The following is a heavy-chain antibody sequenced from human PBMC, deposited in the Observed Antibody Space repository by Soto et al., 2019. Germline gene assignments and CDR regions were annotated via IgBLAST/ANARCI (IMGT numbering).Heavy chain of an antibody. D-gene: IGHD5-12*01. CDR2: IYPGDSDT. CDR1: GYSFSTYW. CDR3: ARLERYTGYELHFDY. V-gene: IGHV5-51*01. Sequence: GESLKISCTGSGYSFSTYWIAWVRQMPGKGLEWMGIIYPGDSDTRYSPSFQGQVTISADTSTKTAYLQWSSLKASDTAIYYCARLERYTGYELHFDYWGQGTQVTVS. J-gene: IGHJ4*02.